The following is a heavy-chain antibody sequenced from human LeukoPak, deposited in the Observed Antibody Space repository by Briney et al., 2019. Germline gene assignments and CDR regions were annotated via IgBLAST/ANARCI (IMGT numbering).Heavy chain of an antibody. Sequence: GASVKVSCKASGYTLADYYMHWVRQAPGQGLEWMGRMSPTSGGTNYAPKFQGRVTMTRDTSISTAYMELSSPRSDDTAIYYCARDDGLDYWGQGTLVTVSS. CDR1: GYTLADYY. J-gene: IGHJ4*02. CDR3: ARDDGLDY. V-gene: IGHV1-2*06. CDR2: MSPTSGGT.